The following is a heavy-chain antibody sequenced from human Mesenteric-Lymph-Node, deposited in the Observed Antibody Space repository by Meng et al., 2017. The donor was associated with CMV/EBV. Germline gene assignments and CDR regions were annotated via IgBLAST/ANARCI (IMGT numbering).Heavy chain of an antibody. V-gene: IGHV3-48*03. Sequence: GGSLRLSCAASGFTFSSYEMNWVRQAPGKGLEWVSYISSSGSTIYYADSVKGRFTISRDNAKNSLYLQMNSLRAEDTAVYYCAKLNVVSSGYYFDYWGQGTLVTVSS. CDR1: GFTFSSYE. CDR2: ISSSGSTI. D-gene: IGHD3-22*01. CDR3: AKLNVVSSGYYFDY. J-gene: IGHJ4*02.